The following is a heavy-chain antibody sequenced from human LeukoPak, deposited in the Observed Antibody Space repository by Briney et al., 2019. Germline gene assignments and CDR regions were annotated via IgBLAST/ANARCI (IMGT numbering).Heavy chain of an antibody. J-gene: IGHJ4*02. CDR1: GGSISSYY. CDR2: IYYSGST. Sequence: RASETLSLTCTVSGGSISSYYWSWIRQPPGKGLEWIGYIYYSGSTNYNPSLKSRVTISVDTSKNQFSLKLSSVTAADTAVYYCARGPLASYDILTGYHSWYYFDYWGQGTLVTVSS. D-gene: IGHD3-9*01. CDR3: ARGPLASYDILTGYHSWYYFDY. V-gene: IGHV4-59*12.